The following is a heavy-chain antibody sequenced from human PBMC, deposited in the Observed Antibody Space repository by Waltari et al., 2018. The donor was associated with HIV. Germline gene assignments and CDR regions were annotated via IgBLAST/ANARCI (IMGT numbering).Heavy chain of an antibody. CDR3: TGHIVVVVGTRYFDL. CDR2: IADKTDGGTA. J-gene: IGHJ2*01. Sequence: EVQLEESGGGLVNPGGSLRLSCAASGFTFSNAWMSWVRQAPGKGLEWVGRIADKTDGGTAEYAAPVKDRFTISRDDSKNTLYLQMNSLKTEDTAVYYCTGHIVVVVGTRYFDLWGRGTLVTVSS. CDR1: GFTFSNAW. D-gene: IGHD2-15*01. V-gene: IGHV3-15*04.